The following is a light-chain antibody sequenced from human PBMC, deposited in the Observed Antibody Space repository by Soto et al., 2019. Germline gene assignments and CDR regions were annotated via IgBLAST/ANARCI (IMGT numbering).Light chain of an antibody. Sequence: EIVLTQSPGTLSSSPGERATLSCRASLSVTSNFIAWYQQKPGQAPRLLLYDASNRATGIPDRFSGSGSGTDFSLTISRLEPEDFAVYYCQQYGSSVWTFGQGTKVEIK. CDR1: LSVTSNF. V-gene: IGKV3-20*01. CDR2: DAS. CDR3: QQYGSSVWT. J-gene: IGKJ1*01.